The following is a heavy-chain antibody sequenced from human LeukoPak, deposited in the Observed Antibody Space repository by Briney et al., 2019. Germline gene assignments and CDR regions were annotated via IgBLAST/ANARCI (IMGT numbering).Heavy chain of an antibody. J-gene: IGHJ4*02. CDR3: ARGLSGYASSLGY. CDR2: INSDGSST. Sequence: GGSLRLSCAASGFTFSSYWMHWVRQAPGKGLVWVSRINSDGSSTSYADSVRGRFSISRDNAKNTLYLQMNSVRAEDTAVYYCARGLSGYASSLGYWGQGTLVTVSA. CDR1: GFTFSSYW. D-gene: IGHD6-6*01. V-gene: IGHV3-74*01.